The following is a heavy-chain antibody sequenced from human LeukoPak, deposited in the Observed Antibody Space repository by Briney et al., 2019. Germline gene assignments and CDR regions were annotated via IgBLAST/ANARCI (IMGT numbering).Heavy chain of an antibody. D-gene: IGHD2-15*01. CDR3: AREGIIAAQYYYYGMDV. V-gene: IGHV3-53*01. CDR1: GFTVSSNY. CDR2: IYSGGST. Sequence: GGSLRLSCAASGFTVSSNYMSWVRQAPGKGLEWVSVIYSGGSTYYADSVKGRFTTSRDNSKNTLYLQMNSLRAEDTAVYYCAREGIIAAQYYYYGMDVWGQGTTVTVSS. J-gene: IGHJ6*02.